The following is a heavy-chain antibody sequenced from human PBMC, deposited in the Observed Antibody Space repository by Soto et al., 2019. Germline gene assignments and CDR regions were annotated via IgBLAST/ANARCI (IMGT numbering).Heavy chain of an antibody. CDR1: GYTFTNSG. V-gene: IGHV1-18*01. Sequence: ASVKVSCKASGYTFTNSGISWVRQAPGQGLEWMGWISTDNGNTNYAQKLQGRVTMTTDTSTSTAYMELRSLRSDDTAVYYCARDPRAPGNWGLINYYYYGMDVWGQGTTVTVSS. J-gene: IGHJ6*02. CDR2: ISTDNGNT. CDR3: ARDPRAPGNWGLINYYYYGMDV. D-gene: IGHD7-27*01.